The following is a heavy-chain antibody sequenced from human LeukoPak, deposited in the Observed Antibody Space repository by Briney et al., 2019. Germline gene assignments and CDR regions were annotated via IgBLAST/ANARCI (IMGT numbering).Heavy chain of an antibody. J-gene: IGHJ4*02. Sequence: GGSLRLSCAASGFTFSSYWMSWVRQAPGKGLEWVANIKQDGSEKYYVDSVKGRFTISRDNAKNSLYLQMNSLRAEDTAVHYCARDLVGYSSVGYFDHWGQGTLVTVSS. CDR2: IKQDGSEK. CDR3: ARDLVGYSSVGYFDH. V-gene: IGHV3-7*01. D-gene: IGHD6-19*01. CDR1: GFTFSSYW.